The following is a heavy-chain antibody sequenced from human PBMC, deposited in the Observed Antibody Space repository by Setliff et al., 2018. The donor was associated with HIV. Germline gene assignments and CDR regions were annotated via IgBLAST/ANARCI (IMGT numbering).Heavy chain of an antibody. CDR3: AYSGRQLRGPYFDF. V-gene: IGHV2-5*01. J-gene: IGHJ4*02. D-gene: IGHD1-1*01. Sequence: SGPTLVNPTQPLTLTCTFSGLSLSTSGVGVGWIRQSPGKALEWLAFIYWNNNKHYSTSLKSRLTVTKDISKNRVVFTMTNMDPVDTATYYCAYSGRQLRGPYFDFWGQGTPVTVSS. CDR1: GLSLSTSGVG. CDR2: IYWNNNK.